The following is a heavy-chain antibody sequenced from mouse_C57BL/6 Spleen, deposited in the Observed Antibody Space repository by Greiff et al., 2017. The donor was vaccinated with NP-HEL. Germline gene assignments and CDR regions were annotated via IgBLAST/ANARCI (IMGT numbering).Heavy chain of an antibody. D-gene: IGHD4-1*01. J-gene: IGHJ4*01. V-gene: IGHV2-6*01. CDR2: IWGVGST. CDR3: ATLLGRNAMDY. Sequence: VQGVESGPGLVAPSQSLSIPCTVSGFSLTSYGVDWVRQSPGKGLEWLGVIWGVGSTNYNSALKSRLSISKDNSKSQVFLKMNSLQTDDTAMYYCATLLGRNAMDYWGQGTSVTVSS. CDR1: GFSLTSYG.